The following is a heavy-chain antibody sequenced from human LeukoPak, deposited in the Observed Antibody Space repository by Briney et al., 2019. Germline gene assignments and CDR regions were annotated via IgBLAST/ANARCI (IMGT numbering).Heavy chain of an antibody. Sequence: GGPLRLCCGASGFTFGNYGVSWVREASGKGLEGVASISGSGERIHYADSVKGRFTISRDNSKNTVYLQMNSLRVDDTAEYYCARDGFSEISRNNYGFDIWGQGTMVTVSS. CDR3: ARDGFSEISRNNYGFDI. CDR2: ISGSGERI. CDR1: GFTFGNYG. V-gene: IGHV3-23*01. D-gene: IGHD1-14*01. J-gene: IGHJ3*02.